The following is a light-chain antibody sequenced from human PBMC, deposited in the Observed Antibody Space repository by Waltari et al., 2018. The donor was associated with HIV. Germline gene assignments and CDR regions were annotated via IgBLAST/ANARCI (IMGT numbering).Light chain of an antibody. V-gene: IGLV1-51*01. CDR1: RSNIGNNY. CDR2: DND. CDR3: GTWDNSVNVVM. Sequence: QSVLTQPPSASAAPGQTVTISCSGGRSNIGNNYVSWYQQIPGTAPKLLIYDNDKRPSGIPYRFSGSKSGTSATLDITGLQTGDEADYYCGTWDNSVNVVMFGGGTKLTVL. J-gene: IGLJ3*02.